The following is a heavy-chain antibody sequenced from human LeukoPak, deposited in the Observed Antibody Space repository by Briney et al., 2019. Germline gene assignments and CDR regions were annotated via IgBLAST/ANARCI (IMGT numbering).Heavy chain of an antibody. CDR1: GFIFSRYD. CDR2: IWHDGSKT. J-gene: IGHJ4*02. Sequence: GGSLRLSCVASGFIFSRYDMHWVRQAPGKGLEWVALIWHDGSKTHYADSVKGRFTISRDDSKSTLYVQMNSLRVEDTAVYYCARDPATVTSHFDYWGQGALVTVSS. CDR3: ARDPATVTSHFDY. V-gene: IGHV3-30*02. D-gene: IGHD4-17*01.